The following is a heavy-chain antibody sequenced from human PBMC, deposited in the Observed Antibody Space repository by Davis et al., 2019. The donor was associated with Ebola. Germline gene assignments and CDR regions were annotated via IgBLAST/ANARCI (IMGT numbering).Heavy chain of an antibody. J-gene: IGHJ4*02. Sequence: SGPTLAKPTQTLTLPCTFSGFPLSPSGEVVAWIRQPPRKALDWLALIYSDDDKRYSPSLKSRLTITKDTSNNQVVLTMSNVDPVDTATYYCAHSPPHIAAYYFDYWGQGALVTVSS. CDR1: GFPLSPSGEV. CDR2: IYSDDDK. CDR3: AHSPPHIAAYYFDY. D-gene: IGHD6-13*01. V-gene: IGHV2-5*02.